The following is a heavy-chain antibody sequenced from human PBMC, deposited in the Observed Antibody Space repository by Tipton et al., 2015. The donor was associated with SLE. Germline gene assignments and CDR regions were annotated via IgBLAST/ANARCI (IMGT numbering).Heavy chain of an antibody. CDR1: GYSISSGYY. CDR3: ARGHTAMVGSLYYYGMDV. CDR2: IYHSGST. Sequence: TLSLTCAVSGYSISSGYYWGWIRQPPGKGLEWIGSIYHSGSTYYNPSLKSRVTISVDTSKNQFPLKLSSVTAADTAVYYCARGHTAMVGSLYYYGMDVWGQGTTVTVSS. J-gene: IGHJ6*02. D-gene: IGHD5-18*01. V-gene: IGHV4-38-2*01.